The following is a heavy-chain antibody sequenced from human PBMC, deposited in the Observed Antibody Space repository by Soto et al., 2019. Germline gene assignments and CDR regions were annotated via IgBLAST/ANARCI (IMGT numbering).Heavy chain of an antibody. J-gene: IGHJ4*02. D-gene: IGHD1-1*01. CDR3: ARRAETNGRNGFGADKYYFDF. CDR2: MNPNTGNS. CDR1: GYTFTSYD. Sequence: ASVKVSCKASGYTFTSYDIYWVRQATGQGLEWMGWMNPNTGNSGYAQKFQGRVTMTSDTPISTAHMELSSLRSEDTAVYYCARRAETNGRNGFGADKYYFDFWGQGTLVTVSS. V-gene: IGHV1-8*01.